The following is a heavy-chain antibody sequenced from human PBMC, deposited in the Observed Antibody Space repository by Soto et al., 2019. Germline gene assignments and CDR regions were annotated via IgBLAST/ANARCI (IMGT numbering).Heavy chain of an antibody. D-gene: IGHD1-26*01. J-gene: IGHJ3*02. CDR1: GDSVSSNSAA. CDR3: ARKGRILGGATPWAFDI. Sequence: PXQTLSLTCAISGDSVSSNSAACNWIRQSPSRGLEWLVRTYYRSKWYNDYAVSVKSRITINPYTSKNQFSLQLKSVTPEDTAVYYCARKGRILGGATPWAFDIWGQGTMVTVSS. V-gene: IGHV6-1*01. CDR2: TYYRSKWYN.